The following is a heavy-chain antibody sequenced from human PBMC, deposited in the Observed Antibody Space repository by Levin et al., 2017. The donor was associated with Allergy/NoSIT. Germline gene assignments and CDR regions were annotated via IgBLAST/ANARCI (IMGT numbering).Heavy chain of an antibody. Sequence: PGGSLRLSCTASGFTFGDYAMSWFRQAPGKGLEWVGFIRSKAYGGTTEYAASVKGRFTISRDDSKSIAYLQMNSLKTEDTAVYYCTRDRSLIAAAGTYFDYWGQGTLVTVSS. CDR2: IRSKAYGGTT. CDR3: TRDRSLIAAAGTYFDY. CDR1: GFTFGDYA. J-gene: IGHJ4*02. V-gene: IGHV3-49*03. D-gene: IGHD6-13*01.